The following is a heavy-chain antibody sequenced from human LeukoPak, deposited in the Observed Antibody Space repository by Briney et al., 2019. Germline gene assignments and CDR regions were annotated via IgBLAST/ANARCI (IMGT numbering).Heavy chain of an antibody. CDR1: GGAISTYY. V-gene: IGHV4-59*08. CDR2: IHYSGTT. D-gene: IGHD5-12*01. Sequence: PSETLTLTCTVSGGAISTYYLSWIRQPPGKGLEWIGNIHYSGTTNYNPSFETRLTISLNTSKNQFSLHLSTVTGADHTAVYYSRMGGYSSYATHWGQGTLVTVSS. CDR3: RMGGYSSYATH. J-gene: IGHJ4*02.